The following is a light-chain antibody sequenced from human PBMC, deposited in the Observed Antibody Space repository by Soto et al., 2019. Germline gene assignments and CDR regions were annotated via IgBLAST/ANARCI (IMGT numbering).Light chain of an antibody. CDR3: QQYNNWRT. CDR1: QSVSSN. Sequence: EIVLTQSPSTLSVSPGERSGLSCRASQSVSSNLAWYQQKPGQAPRLLIYGASTRATGIPARFSGSGSGTEFTLTISSLQSEDFAVYYCQQYNNWRTFGQGTKV. CDR2: GAS. J-gene: IGKJ1*01. V-gene: IGKV3-15*01.